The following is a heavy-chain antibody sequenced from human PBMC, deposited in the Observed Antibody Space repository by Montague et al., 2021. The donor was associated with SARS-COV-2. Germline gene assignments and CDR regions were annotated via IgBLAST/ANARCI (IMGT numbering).Heavy chain of an antibody. CDR3: AATMVKDY. CDR1: GFTFSSYA. CDR2: ISYDGSNK. V-gene: IGHV3-30-3*01. D-gene: IGHD3-10*01. Sequence: SLRLSCAASGFTFSSYAMHWVRQAPGKELELVAVISYDGSNKYYADSVKGRFTISRDNSKNTLYLQMNSLRAEDTAVYFCAATMVKDYWGQGTLVTVSS. J-gene: IGHJ4*02.